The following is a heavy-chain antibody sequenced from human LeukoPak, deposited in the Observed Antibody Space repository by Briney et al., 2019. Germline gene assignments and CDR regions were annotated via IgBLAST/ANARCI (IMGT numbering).Heavy chain of an antibody. V-gene: IGHV4-30-2*01. CDR2: IYQSGNT. J-gene: IGHJ4*02. D-gene: IGHD3-3*01. CDR3: AREGGFYRPLDY. Sequence: SETLSLTCAVSGGSISGGPYSWSWIRQPPGKGLEWIGYIYQSGNTYYNPSLNSRVTMSVDRSKNHFSLTLNSVTAADTAVYYCAREGGFYRPLDYSGQGTLVSVSS. CDR1: GGSISGGPYS.